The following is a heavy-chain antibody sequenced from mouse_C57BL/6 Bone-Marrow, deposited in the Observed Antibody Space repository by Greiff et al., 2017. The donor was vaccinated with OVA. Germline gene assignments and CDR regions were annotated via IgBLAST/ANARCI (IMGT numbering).Heavy chain of an antibody. CDR1: GFTFSSYA. Sequence: EVKLVESGGGLVKPGGSLKLSCAASGFTFSSYAMSWVRQTPEKRLAWVATISDGGSYTYYPDNVKGRFTISRDNAKNNLYLQMSHLKSEDTAMYYCARPTGTGYVDVWGTGTTVTVSS. CDR3: ARPTGTGYVDV. J-gene: IGHJ1*03. V-gene: IGHV5-4*03. D-gene: IGHD4-1*02. CDR2: ISDGGSYT.